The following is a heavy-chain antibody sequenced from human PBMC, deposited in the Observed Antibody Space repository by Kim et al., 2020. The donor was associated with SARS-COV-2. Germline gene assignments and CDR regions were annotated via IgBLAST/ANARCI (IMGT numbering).Heavy chain of an antibody. Sequence: GGSLRLSCVASGFSFSTYVMHWVRQAPGKGLECVAIISTDGSKKDYADSVKGHFTISRDNSKNTLYLQMNSLRPEDTAVYYCARKASGYFGAGTYYNGQFDYWGQGTLVTVSS. CDR1: GFSFSTYV. J-gene: IGHJ4*02. V-gene: IGHV3-30-3*01. CDR3: ARKASGYFGAGTYYNGQFDY. CDR2: ISTDGSKK. D-gene: IGHD3-10*01.